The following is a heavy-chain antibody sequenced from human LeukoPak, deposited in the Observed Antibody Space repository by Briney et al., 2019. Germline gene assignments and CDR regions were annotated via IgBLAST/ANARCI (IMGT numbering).Heavy chain of an antibody. CDR3: ARAGIVESAFDI. D-gene: IGHD2-15*01. CDR1: GYTFTSYG. Sequence: ASVKVSCKASGYTFTSYGISWVRQAPGQGLEWMGIINPSGGSTSYAQKFQGRVTMTRDTSTSTVYMELSSLRSEDTAVYYCARAGIVESAFDIWGQGTMVTVSS. J-gene: IGHJ3*02. CDR2: INPSGGST. V-gene: IGHV1-46*01.